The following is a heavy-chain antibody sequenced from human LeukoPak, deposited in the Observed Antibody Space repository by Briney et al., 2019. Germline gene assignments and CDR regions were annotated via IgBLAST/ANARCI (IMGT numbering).Heavy chain of an antibody. J-gene: IGHJ4*02. CDR1: LDSTTSNF. CDR2: IHRSGSP. D-gene: IGHD1-14*01. Sequence: SETLSLTCTVSLDSTTSNFWSWVRQPPGRGLEWIGEIHRSGSPNYNPSLQSRVTISIDRSRNQIVLELSSVTAADTAFYYCAREILGGFNPGAYWGQGTLVTVSS. CDR3: AREILGGFNPGAY. V-gene: IGHV4-4*02.